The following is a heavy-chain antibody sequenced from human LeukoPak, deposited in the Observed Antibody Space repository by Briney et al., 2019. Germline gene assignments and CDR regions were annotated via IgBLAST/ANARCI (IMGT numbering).Heavy chain of an antibody. D-gene: IGHD3-16*01. V-gene: IGHV1-18*01. CDR1: WYPFYNLG. CDR3: ARAEWGVFGGDP. CDR2: ISAYNGNT. J-gene: IGHJ5*02. Sequence: APIKVSLKGFWYPFYNLGYRLVRKGPGQGVEWMGWISAYNGNTNYAQKLQGRVTMTTDTSTSTAYMELRSLRSDDTAVYYCARAEWGVFGGDPWGQGTLVTVSS.